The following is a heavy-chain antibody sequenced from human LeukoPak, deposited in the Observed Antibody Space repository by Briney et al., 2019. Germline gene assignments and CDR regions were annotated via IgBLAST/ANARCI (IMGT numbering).Heavy chain of an antibody. D-gene: IGHD3-16*01. CDR2: ISYDGSNK. J-gene: IGHJ4*02. Sequence: PGGSLRLSCAASGFTFSSYSMTWVRQAPGKGLEWVAVISYDGSNKYYADSVKGRFTISRDNSKNTLYLQMNSLRAEDTAVYYCAKDYETNFDYWGQGTLVTVSS. CDR3: AKDYETNFDY. CDR1: GFTFSSYS. V-gene: IGHV3-30*18.